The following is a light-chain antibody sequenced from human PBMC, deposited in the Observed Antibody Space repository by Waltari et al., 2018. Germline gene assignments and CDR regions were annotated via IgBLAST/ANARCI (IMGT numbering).Light chain of an antibody. J-gene: IGLJ3*02. Sequence: QTVVTQEPSFSVSPGGTVTLTCGLISGSVSTNFYPTWYQQTPGQAPRTLLYNTNTRSSGVPDRFSGSILGNKAALPITGAQADDESDYYCVLYMGSGISVFGGGTKLTVL. CDR2: NTN. CDR1: SGSVSTNFY. CDR3: VLYMGSGISV. V-gene: IGLV8-61*01.